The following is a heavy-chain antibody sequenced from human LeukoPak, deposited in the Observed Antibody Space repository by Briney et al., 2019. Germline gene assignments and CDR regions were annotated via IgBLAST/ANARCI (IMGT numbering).Heavy chain of an antibody. Sequence: GGSLRLSCAASGFTFSSYSMNWVRQAPGKGLEWVSSISSSSSYIYYADSVKGRFTISRDNAKNSLYLQMNSLRAEDTAVYYCARDGGYCSSTSCYFWFDPWGQGTLVTVSS. J-gene: IGHJ5*02. V-gene: IGHV3-21*01. CDR1: GFTFSSYS. CDR2: ISSSSSYI. D-gene: IGHD2-2*01. CDR3: ARDGGYCSSTSCYFWFDP.